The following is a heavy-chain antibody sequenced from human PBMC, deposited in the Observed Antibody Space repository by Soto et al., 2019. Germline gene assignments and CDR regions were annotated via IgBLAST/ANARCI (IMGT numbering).Heavy chain of an antibody. Sequence: GESLKISCKGSGYSFTSYWIGWVRQMPGKGLEWMGIIYPGDSDTRYSPSFQGQVTISADKSISTAYLQWSSLKASDTAMYYCARVPPYCSSTSCNYYYYGMDVWGQGTSVTDSS. V-gene: IGHV5-51*01. J-gene: IGHJ6*02. CDR3: ARVPPYCSSTSCNYYYYGMDV. CDR2: IYPGDSDT. CDR1: GYSFTSYW. D-gene: IGHD2-2*01.